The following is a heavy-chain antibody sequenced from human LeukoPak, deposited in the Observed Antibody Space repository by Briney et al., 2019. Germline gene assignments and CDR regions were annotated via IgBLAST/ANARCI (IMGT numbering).Heavy chain of an antibody. CDR2: IYYSGST. D-gene: IGHD2-15*01. CDR1: GGSISGSSYY. J-gene: IGHJ4*02. Sequence: SETLSLTCTVSGGSISGSSYYWGWTRQPPGKGLEWIGSIYYSGSTYYNPSLKSRVTVSLDTSKNQFSLKLNSVTAADTAVYYCARDLRGGYCSGGSCYHSGAFDYWGQGTLVTVSS. V-gene: IGHV4-39*07. CDR3: ARDLRGGYCSGGSCYHSGAFDY.